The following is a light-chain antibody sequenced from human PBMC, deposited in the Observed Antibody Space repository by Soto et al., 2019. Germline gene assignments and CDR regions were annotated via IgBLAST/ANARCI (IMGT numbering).Light chain of an antibody. CDR2: KAS. CDR3: QQYNNWPPWT. Sequence: DIQMTQSPSSFSSSVSDRFTITCRASQGISSWLAWYQQKPGKAPKLLIYKASTLKSGVPSRFSGTESGTEFTLTISSLQSEDFAVYYCQQYNNWPPWTFGQGTKVDIK. CDR1: QGISSW. V-gene: IGKV1-5*03. J-gene: IGKJ1*01.